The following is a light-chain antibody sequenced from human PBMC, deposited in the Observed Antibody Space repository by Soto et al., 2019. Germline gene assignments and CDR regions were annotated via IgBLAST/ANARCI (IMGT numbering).Light chain of an antibody. CDR1: QSISNW. CDR2: KAF. CDR3: QQYNTYSKWT. V-gene: IGKV1-5*03. J-gene: IGKJ1*01. Sequence: DIQMTQSPSTLSASVGDRVTITCRASQSISNWLAWYQQKPGKAPKLLIYKAFSLESGVPSRFSGSGSGTEFTLTISSLQPDDFATYYCQQYNTYSKWTFGQGTKV.